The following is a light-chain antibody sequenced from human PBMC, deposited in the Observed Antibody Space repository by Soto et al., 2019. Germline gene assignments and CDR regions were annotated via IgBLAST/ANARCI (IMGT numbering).Light chain of an antibody. CDR2: EGS. CDR1: SSDVGSYNL. Sequence: QSVLTQPASVSGSPGQSITISCTGTSSDVGSYNLVSWYQQHPGKAPKLMIYEGSKRPSGVSNRFSGSKSGNTASLTISGLQAEDEADYYCCSYAGSSLWVFGGRTKLTVL. CDR3: CSYAGSSLWV. V-gene: IGLV2-23*01. J-gene: IGLJ3*02.